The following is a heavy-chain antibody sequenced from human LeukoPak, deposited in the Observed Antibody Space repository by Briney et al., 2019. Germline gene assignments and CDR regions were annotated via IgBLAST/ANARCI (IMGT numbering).Heavy chain of an antibody. CDR1: GGSISSYY. V-gene: IGHV4-59*01. D-gene: IGHD6-13*01. J-gene: IGHJ4*02. CDR3: ARDGGILFDY. Sequence: ETLSLTCTVSGGSISSYYSSWIRQPPGKGLEWIGYIYYSGSTNYNPSLKSRVTISVDTSKNQFSLKLSSVTAADTAVYYCARDGGILFDYWGQGTLVTVSS. CDR2: IYYSGST.